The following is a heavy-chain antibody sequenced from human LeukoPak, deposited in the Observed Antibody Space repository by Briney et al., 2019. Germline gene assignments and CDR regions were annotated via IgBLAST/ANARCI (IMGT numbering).Heavy chain of an antibody. D-gene: IGHD1-26*01. J-gene: IGHJ4*02. V-gene: IGHV4-39*02. CDR2: VHNSGST. Sequence: SETLSLTCAVSGGSITSGSYYWGWVRQSPEKGLGWIGSVHNSGSTYYIPSLKNRLSISVDRSKNQFSLRLTSVTAAGTAIYYCARDSGNFEIDYWGQGMLVTVSS. CDR3: ARDSGNFEIDY. CDR1: GGSITSGSYY.